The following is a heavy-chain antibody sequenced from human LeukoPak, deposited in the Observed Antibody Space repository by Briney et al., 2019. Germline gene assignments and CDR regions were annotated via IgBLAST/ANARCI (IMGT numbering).Heavy chain of an antibody. CDR2: ISYDGSNK. J-gene: IGHJ4*02. Sequence: PGGSLRLSCAASGFTFSSYAMHWVRQAPGKGLEWVAVISYDGSNKYYADSVKGRFTISRDNSKNTLYLQMNSLRAEDTAVYYCAREFREMVRGVIISYWGQGTLVTVSS. CDR3: AREFREMVRGVIISY. CDR1: GFTFSSYA. D-gene: IGHD3-10*01. V-gene: IGHV3-30*04.